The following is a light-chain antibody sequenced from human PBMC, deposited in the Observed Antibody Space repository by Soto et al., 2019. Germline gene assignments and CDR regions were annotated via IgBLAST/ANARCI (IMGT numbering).Light chain of an antibody. V-gene: IGLV2-23*02. CDR1: SSDVGSYNL. J-gene: IGLJ1*01. CDR2: EVS. Sequence: QSVLTQPASVSGPPGQSITISCTGTSSDVGSYNLVSWYQQHPGKAPKLMIYEVSKRPSGVSNRLSGSKSGNTASLTISGLQAEDEADYYCCSYAGSSTYVFGTGTKVTVL. CDR3: CSYAGSSTYV.